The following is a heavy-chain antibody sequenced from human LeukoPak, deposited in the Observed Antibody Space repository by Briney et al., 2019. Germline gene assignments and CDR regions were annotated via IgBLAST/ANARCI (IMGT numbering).Heavy chain of an antibody. Sequence: GSLRLSCAASGFTFSSYAMSWVRQAPGKGLEWVSAISGSGGSTYYADSVKGRFTISRDNSKNTLYLQMNSLRAEDTAVYYCAKAKGRITMVRGVIMRVGFGYWGQGTLVTVSS. CDR2: ISGSGGST. CDR3: AKAKGRITMVRGVIMRVGFGY. J-gene: IGHJ4*02. D-gene: IGHD3-10*01. CDR1: GFTFSSYA. V-gene: IGHV3-23*01.